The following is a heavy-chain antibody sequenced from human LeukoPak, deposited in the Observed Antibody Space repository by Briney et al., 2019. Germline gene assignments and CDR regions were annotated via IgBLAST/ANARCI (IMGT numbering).Heavy chain of an antibody. D-gene: IGHD2-2*01. J-gene: IGHJ6*03. CDR3: ARGGLPAARWGYYYYYVYV. V-gene: IGHV1-8*01. CDR1: AYTFTSYD. CDR2: MNANSGNT. Sequence: GASVKVSCKASAYTFTSYDISWVRQATGQGLEWIGWMNANSGNTGYAQKFQGKVTMTRNTSISTAYMELSSMSSEDTAVYYCARGGLPAARWGYYYYYVYVWGKGTTVTVSS.